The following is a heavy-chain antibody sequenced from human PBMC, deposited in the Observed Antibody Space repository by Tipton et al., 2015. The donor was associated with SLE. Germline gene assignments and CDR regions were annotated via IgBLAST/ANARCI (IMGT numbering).Heavy chain of an antibody. D-gene: IGHD7-27*01. J-gene: IGHJ4*02. Sequence: TLSLTCAVYGGSFSVHYWSWSWIRQPPGKGLEWIGEIDHSRSTNYNPSLKRRVTMSEDRSKNQFSLRLSSVTAADTAVYYCARGAYNRGVYYFDFWGQGTLVIVSS. CDR3: ARGAYNRGVYYFDF. V-gene: IGHV4-34*01. CDR2: IDHSRST. CDR1: GGSFSVHY.